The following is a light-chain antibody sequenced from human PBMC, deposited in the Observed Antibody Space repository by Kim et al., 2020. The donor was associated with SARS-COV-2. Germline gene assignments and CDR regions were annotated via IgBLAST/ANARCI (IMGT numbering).Light chain of an antibody. J-gene: IGKJ5*01. Sequence: ATLSLPPGQRATLTCGASQSVATAVAWYQKRPGQAPRLLIYDASKRATGIPARFRGSGSGTDFTLTIGTLEPEDSAVYYCQQRGNFGQGTRLEIK. CDR2: DAS. V-gene: IGKV3-11*01. CDR3: QQRGN. CDR1: QSVATA.